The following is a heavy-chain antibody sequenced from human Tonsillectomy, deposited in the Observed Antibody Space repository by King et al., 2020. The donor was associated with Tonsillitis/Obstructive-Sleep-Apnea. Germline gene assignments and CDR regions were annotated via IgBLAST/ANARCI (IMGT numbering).Heavy chain of an antibody. D-gene: IGHD2-2*01. J-gene: IGHJ3*02. V-gene: IGHV4-31*03. Sequence: VQLQESGPGLVKPSQTLSLTCTVSGASISSSGYYWSWIRQHPGKGLEWIGYGFYSVNTYYNPSLKSRVAVSVDTSKNQFSLRLSSVTAADTAVYYCARLVVPAATLFAGAFDIWGQGTMVTVSS. CDR2: GFYSVNT. CDR3: ARLVVPAATLFAGAFDI. CDR1: GASISSSGYY.